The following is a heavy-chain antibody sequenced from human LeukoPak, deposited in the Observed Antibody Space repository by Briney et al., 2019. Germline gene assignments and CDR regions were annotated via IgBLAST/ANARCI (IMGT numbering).Heavy chain of an antibody. Sequence: SETLSLICAVYGGSFSGYYWSWIRQPPGKGLEWIGEINHSGSTNYNPSLKSRVTVSVGTSKNQFSLKLSSVTAADTAVYYCARGNPWDYWGQGTLVTVSS. CDR2: INHSGST. V-gene: IGHV4-34*01. CDR3: ARGNPWDY. J-gene: IGHJ4*02. CDR1: GGSFSGYY.